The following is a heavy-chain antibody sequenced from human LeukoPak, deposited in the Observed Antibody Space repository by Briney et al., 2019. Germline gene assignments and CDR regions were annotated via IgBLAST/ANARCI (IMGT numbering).Heavy chain of an antibody. CDR2: INPSGGST. CDR1: GYTFTSYY. V-gene: IGHV1-46*03. Sequence: ASVKVSCKASGYTFTSYYMHWVRQAPGQGLEWMGIINPSGGSTSYAQKFQGRVTMTRDTSPSTVYMELSSLRSEDTAVYYCASDRPGGSGSYPNYFDYWGQGTLVTVSS. CDR3: ASDRPGGSGSYPNYFDY. D-gene: IGHD1-26*01. J-gene: IGHJ4*02.